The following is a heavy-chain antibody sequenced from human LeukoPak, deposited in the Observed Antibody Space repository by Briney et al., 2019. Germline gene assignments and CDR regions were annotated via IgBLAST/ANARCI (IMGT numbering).Heavy chain of an antibody. Sequence: GASVKVSCKASGYTFTGYYMHWVRQAPGQGLEWMGWINPNSGGTNYAQKLQGRVTMTTDTSTSTAYMELRSLRSDDTAVYYCARPRGYSSSWYVHWGQGTLVTVSS. CDR1: GYTFTGYY. J-gene: IGHJ4*02. CDR2: INPNSGGT. V-gene: IGHV1-2*02. D-gene: IGHD6-13*01. CDR3: ARPRGYSSSWYVH.